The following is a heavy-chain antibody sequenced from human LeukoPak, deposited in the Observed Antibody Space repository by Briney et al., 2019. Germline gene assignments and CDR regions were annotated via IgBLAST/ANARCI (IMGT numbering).Heavy chain of an antibody. D-gene: IGHD2-8*02. CDR3: ARVRILYWNENSVY. V-gene: IGHV1-2*02. Sequence: GASVKVSCKASGYTFTGYYMHWVRQAPGQGLEWMGWINPNSGGTNYAQKFQGRVTMTRDTSISTAYMELSRLRSDDTAVYYCARVRILYWNENSVYWGQGTLVTVSS. J-gene: IGHJ4*02. CDR2: INPNSGGT. CDR1: GYTFTGYY.